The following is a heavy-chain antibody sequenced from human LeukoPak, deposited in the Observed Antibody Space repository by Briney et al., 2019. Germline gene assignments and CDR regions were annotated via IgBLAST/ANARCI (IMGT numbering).Heavy chain of an antibody. Sequence: GGSLRLSCAASGFTFSRYWMSWVRQAAGKGLEWVANIKQDGSEKYYVDSVKGRFTISRDNAKNSLYLQMNSLRAEDTAVYYCARDLVGDSDYWGQGTLVTVSS. CDR2: IKQDGSEK. CDR3: ARDLVGDSDY. V-gene: IGHV3-7*01. J-gene: IGHJ4*02. CDR1: GFTFSRYW. D-gene: IGHD1-26*01.